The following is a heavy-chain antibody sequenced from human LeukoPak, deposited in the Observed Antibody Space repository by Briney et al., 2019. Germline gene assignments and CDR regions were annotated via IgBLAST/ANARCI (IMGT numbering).Heavy chain of an antibody. V-gene: IGHV4-34*01. Sequence: PSETLSLTCAVYGGSFSGYYWSWIRQAPGKGLEWIGEIDHSGSTNYNPSLKSRVTISVDTSKNQFSLKLSSVTAADTAVYYCARQVDVGCGSSSCYGHGAFDIWGQGTLVTVSS. J-gene: IGHJ3*02. CDR1: GGSFSGYY. D-gene: IGHD2-2*01. CDR2: IDHSGST. CDR3: ARQVDVGCGSSSCYGHGAFDI.